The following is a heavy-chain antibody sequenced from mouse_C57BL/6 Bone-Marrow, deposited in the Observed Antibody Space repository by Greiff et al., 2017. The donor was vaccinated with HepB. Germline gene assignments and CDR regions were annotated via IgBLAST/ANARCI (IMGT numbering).Heavy chain of an antibody. CDR3: LLLRYFDV. V-gene: IGHV1-82*01. Sequence: QVQLQQSGPELVKPGASVKISCKASGYAFSSSWMNWVKQRPGKGLEWIGRIYPGDGDTNYNGKFKGKATLTADKSSSTAYMQLSSLTSEDSAVYFCLLLRYFDVWGTGTTVTVSS. J-gene: IGHJ1*03. CDR2: IYPGDGDT. D-gene: IGHD1-1*01. CDR1: GYAFSSSW.